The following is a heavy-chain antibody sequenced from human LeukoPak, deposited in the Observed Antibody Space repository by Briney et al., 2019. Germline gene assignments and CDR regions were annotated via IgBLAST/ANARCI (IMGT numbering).Heavy chain of an antibody. CDR1: GYSISSGYY. V-gene: IGHV4-38-2*02. CDR3: ARDLVGATFSAFDI. J-gene: IGHJ3*02. CDR2: IYHSGST. Sequence: PSETLSLTCTVSGYSISSGYYWGWIRQPPGKGLEWIGSIYHSGSTYYNPSLKSRVTISVDTSKNQFSLKLSSVTAADTAVYYCARDLVGATFSAFDIWGKGTMVTVSS. D-gene: IGHD1-26*01.